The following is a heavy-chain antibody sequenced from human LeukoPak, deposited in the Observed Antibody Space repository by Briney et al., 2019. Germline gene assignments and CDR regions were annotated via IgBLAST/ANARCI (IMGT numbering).Heavy chain of an antibody. Sequence: PSETLSLTCAVYGGSFSGYYWSWIRQPPGKGLEWIGEINHSGSTNNNPSLKSRVTISVDASKNQFSLKLSSVTAADTAVYYCASLFGYWGQGTLVTVSS. V-gene: IGHV4-34*01. J-gene: IGHJ4*02. CDR2: INHSGST. CDR3: ASLFGY. CDR1: GGSFSGYY.